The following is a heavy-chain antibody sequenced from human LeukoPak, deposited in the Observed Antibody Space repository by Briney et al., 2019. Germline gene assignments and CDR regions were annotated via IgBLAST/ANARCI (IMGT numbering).Heavy chain of an antibody. Sequence: PGGSLRLSCAASGFTFSSYAMSWVRQAPGKGLEWVSAISGSGGSTYYADSVKGRFTISRDNSKSTLYLQMNSLRAEDTAVYYCAKDVGGRLLSRFDYWGQGTLVTVSS. CDR2: ISGSGGST. CDR3: AKDVGGRLLSRFDY. CDR1: GFTFSSYA. D-gene: IGHD1-26*01. V-gene: IGHV3-23*01. J-gene: IGHJ4*02.